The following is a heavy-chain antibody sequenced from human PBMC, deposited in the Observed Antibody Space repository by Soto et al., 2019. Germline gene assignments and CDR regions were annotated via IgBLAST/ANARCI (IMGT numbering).Heavy chain of an antibody. CDR2: INPKSGGT. D-gene: IGHD1-26*01. Sequence: QVQLVQSGAEVKKPGASVNVSCKASGYTFTVYYMHWVRQATGQGLEWMGWINPKSGGTMYPQKFQGRVTMTWDTSISTAYMALTRLRSDDTAVYFCARDLAKGGGSAGFDYWGQRTLVTVSS. V-gene: IGHV1-2*02. CDR1: GYTFTVYY. CDR3: ARDLAKGGGSAGFDY. J-gene: IGHJ4*02.